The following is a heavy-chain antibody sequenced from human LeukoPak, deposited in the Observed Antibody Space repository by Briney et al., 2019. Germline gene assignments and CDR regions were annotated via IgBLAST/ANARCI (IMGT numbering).Heavy chain of an antibody. CDR3: ARTVVRGVIRAGRTFDY. Sequence: SETLSLTCAVYGGSFSGYYWSWIRQPPGKGLEWIGEINHSGSTNYNPSLKSRVTISVDTSKNQFSLKLSSVTAADTAVYYCARTVVRGVIRAGRTFDYWGQGTLVTVSS. D-gene: IGHD3-10*01. J-gene: IGHJ4*02. CDR1: GGSFSGYY. V-gene: IGHV4-34*01. CDR2: INHSGST.